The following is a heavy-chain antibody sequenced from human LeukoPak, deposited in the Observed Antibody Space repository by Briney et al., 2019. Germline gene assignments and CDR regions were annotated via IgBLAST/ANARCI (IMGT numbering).Heavy chain of an antibody. D-gene: IGHD1-26*01. CDR1: GFTFSNYN. CDR2: ISSSSSYI. V-gene: IGHV3-21*01. J-gene: IGHJ5*02. CDR3: ARDGGGSYL. Sequence: GGSLGLSCTASGFTFSNYNMNWVRQAPGKGLECVSYISSSSSYIYYADSVKGRFTISRDNAKNSLYLQMNSLRAEDTAVYYCARDGGGSYLWGQGTLVTVSS.